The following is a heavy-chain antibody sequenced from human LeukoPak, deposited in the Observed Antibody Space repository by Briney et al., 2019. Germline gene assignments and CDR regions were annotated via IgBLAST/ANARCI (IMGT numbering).Heavy chain of an antibody. Sequence: PSETLSLTCTVSGGSMSSYYWSWIRQPPGKGLEWIGYIYYSGSTNYNPSLKSRVTISVDTSKNQFSLKLSSVTAADTAVYYCARGLLVYCSSTSCYHFDYWGQGTLVTVSS. CDR3: ARGLLVYCSSTSCYHFDY. V-gene: IGHV4-59*01. CDR1: GGSMSSYY. J-gene: IGHJ4*02. D-gene: IGHD2-2*01. CDR2: IYYSGST.